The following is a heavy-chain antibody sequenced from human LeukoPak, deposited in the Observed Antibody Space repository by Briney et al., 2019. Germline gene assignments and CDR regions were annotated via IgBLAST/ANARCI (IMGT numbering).Heavy chain of an antibody. D-gene: IGHD5-24*01. CDR1: GYTFTELA. CDR3: APRNVYKGYFDN. V-gene: IGHV1-24*01. J-gene: IGHJ4*02. Sequence: ASVKVSCKVSGYTFTELAMHWVRQAPAKGIEWMGGFDPEDGERIYAQKLQGRLIMTEDTSRDTAYLELSSLRSDDTAVYYCAPRNVYKGYFDNWGQGTLVTVSP. CDR2: FDPEDGER.